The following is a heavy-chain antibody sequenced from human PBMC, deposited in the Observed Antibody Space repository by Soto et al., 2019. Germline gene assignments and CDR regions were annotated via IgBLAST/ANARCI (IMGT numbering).Heavy chain of an antibody. CDR2: INPSGGST. CDR1: GYTFTSYY. J-gene: IGHJ6*02. CDR3: ASKNYYFWSGYPTNGMDV. D-gene: IGHD3-3*01. Sequence: GASVKVSCKASGYTFTSYYMHWVRQAPGQGLQWMGIINPSGGSTSYAQKFQGRVTMTRDTSTSTVYMELSSLRSEDTAVYYCASKNYYFWSGYPTNGMDVWGQGITVSV. V-gene: IGHV1-46*01.